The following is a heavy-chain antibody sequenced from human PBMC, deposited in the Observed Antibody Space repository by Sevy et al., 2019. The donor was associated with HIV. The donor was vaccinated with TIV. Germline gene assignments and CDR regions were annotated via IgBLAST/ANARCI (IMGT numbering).Heavy chain of an antibody. J-gene: IGHJ4*02. CDR1: GFTFSNFG. V-gene: IGHV3-33*01. Sequence: GGSLRLSCVASGFTFSNFGMHWVRQPPGKGMGGVEGLWFDGSHKSYGDSLKGRFTSSRDKSRNTLFLQMNSLSVDDTAVYYCVRVDVVLEGEYYFDYWGQGTLVTVSS. D-gene: IGHD3-16*01. CDR3: VRVDVVLEGEYYFDY. CDR2: LWFDGSHK.